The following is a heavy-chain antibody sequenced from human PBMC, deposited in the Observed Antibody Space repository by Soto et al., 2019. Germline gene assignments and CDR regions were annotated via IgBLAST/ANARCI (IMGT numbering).Heavy chain of an antibody. CDR1: GFTFSSYG. CDR3: ARVVAAAGTVGDYGMDV. D-gene: IGHD6-13*01. CDR2: IWYDGSNK. V-gene: IGHV3-33*01. J-gene: IGHJ6*02. Sequence: QVQLVESGGGVVQPGRSLRLSCAAPGFTFSSYGMHWVRQAPGKGLEWVAVIWYDGSNKYYADSVKGRFTISRDNSKNTLYLQMNSLRAEDTAVYYCARVVAAAGTVGDYGMDVWGQGTTVTVSS.